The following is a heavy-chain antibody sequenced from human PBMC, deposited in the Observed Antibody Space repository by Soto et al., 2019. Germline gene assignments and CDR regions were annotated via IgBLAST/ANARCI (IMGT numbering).Heavy chain of an antibody. CDR2: MNPNSGNT. CDR1: GYTFTSYD. J-gene: IGHJ6*02. Sequence: QVQLVQSGADVKKPGASVKVSCKASGYTFTSYDINWVRQATGQVLEWMGWMNPNSGNTGDAQKFQGRVTLTRNTSISTAYMELSSLRSEGPAVYYWARGLGGYYYYGMEVWGQGTTVNVSS. CDR3: ARGLGGYYYYGMEV. V-gene: IGHV1-8*01.